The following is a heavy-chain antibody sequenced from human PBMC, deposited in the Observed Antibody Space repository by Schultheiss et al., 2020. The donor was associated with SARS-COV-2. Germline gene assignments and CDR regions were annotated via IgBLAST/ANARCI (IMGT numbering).Heavy chain of an antibody. V-gene: IGHV3-30*19. CDR1: GFTFSSYG. CDR2: IWYDGGNK. CDR3: ARGSIVVVPGADGYMDL. D-gene: IGHD2-2*01. Sequence: GGSLRLSCAASGFTFSSYGMHWVRQAPGKGLEWVAVIWYDGGNKYYADSMKGRITMSRDNSKNTVSLHVNTLRAEDTAVYYCARGSIVVVPGADGYMDLWGKGATVTVSS. J-gene: IGHJ6*03.